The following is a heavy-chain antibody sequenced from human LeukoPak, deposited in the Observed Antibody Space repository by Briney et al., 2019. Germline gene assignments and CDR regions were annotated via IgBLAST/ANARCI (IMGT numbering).Heavy chain of an antibody. D-gene: IGHD6-13*01. V-gene: IGHV1-46*01. CDR3: ARSHSSWYCFDP. CDR2: IDPRGGST. Sequence: ASVKVSCKASGYTFTNYYMHWVRQAPGQGLEGMGVIDPRGGSTTYAQKVQGRFTMTRDTSTSTVHMELRSLNSEDTAVYYCARSHSSWYCFDPWGQGTLVTVSS. CDR1: GYTFTNYY. J-gene: IGHJ5*02.